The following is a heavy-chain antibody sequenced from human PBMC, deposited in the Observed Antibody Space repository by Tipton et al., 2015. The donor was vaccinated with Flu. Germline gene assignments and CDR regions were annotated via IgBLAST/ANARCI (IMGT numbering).Heavy chain of an antibody. D-gene: IGHD3-22*01. CDR3: ARDLKWSSAYYNPFGY. J-gene: IGHJ4*02. CDR2: INHSGST. Sequence: LRLTCAASGFTFSSYAMSWVRQAPGKGLEWIGEINHSGSTNYNPSLKSRVTISVDTSKNQFSLKLSSVTAADTAVYYCARDLKWSSAYYNPFGYWGQGILVTVSS. V-gene: IGHV4-34*01. CDR1: GFTFSSYA.